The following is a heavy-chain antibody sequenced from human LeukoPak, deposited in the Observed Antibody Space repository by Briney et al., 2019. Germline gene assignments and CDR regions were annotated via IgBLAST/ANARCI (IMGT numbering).Heavy chain of an antibody. D-gene: IGHD1-26*01. Sequence: GGCLRLSCAASGFTFSSYAMGWVRQATGKGLEWVSAISGSGGNTYYADSVKGRFTISRDNSKNTLYLQMNSLRAEDTAVYYCAKGPYSGFSWGQGTLVTVSS. CDR3: AKGPYSGFS. CDR1: GFTFSSYA. V-gene: IGHV3-23*01. J-gene: IGHJ5*02. CDR2: ISGSGGNT.